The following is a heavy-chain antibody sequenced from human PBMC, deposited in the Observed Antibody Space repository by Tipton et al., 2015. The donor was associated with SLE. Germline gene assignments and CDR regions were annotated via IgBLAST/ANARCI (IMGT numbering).Heavy chain of an antibody. Sequence: GSLRLSCTASGFTFSNYWMTWVRQAPGKGLEWVANIKKDGSDKYYVDSVKGRFTVSRDNTKNSLYLQMNSLRVDDTAVYYCARGGSNSAMFWEDWGQGTLVIVSS. CDR2: IKKDGSDK. J-gene: IGHJ4*02. CDR1: GFTFSNYW. D-gene: IGHD3-10*02. CDR3: ARGGSNSAMFWED. V-gene: IGHV3-7*01.